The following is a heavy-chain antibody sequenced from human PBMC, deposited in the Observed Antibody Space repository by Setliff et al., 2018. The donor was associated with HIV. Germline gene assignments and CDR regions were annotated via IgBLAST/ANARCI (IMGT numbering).Heavy chain of an antibody. CDR3: ARQGAGYYYDSSEYYTGNGFDM. D-gene: IGHD3-22*01. J-gene: IGHJ3*02. Sequence: GGSLRLSCAASGFNFKTYGMTWVRQAPGKGLDWVAHIGSSNHGIHYTASVQGRFTVSRDNANNLLFLQMNNLRDEDTAVYYCARQGAGYYYDSSEYYTGNGFDMWGQGTMVTVSS. CDR2: IGSSNHGI. V-gene: IGHV3-48*02. CDR1: GFNFKTYG.